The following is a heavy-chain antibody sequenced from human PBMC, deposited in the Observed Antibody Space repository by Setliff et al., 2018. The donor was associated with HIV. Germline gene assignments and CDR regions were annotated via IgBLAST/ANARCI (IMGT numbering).Heavy chain of an antibody. CDR3: ARGRPNSLYFDF. J-gene: IGHJ4*02. V-gene: IGHV3-53*05. Sequence: GGSLRLSCVASGITVSGIYMTWVRQAPGKGLEWVSVINGGTTTYYADSVKGRFTISRDNSKNTLYLQMNSLSSEDTAVYYCARGRPNSLYFDFWGQGTRVTVSS. CDR2: INGGTTT. D-gene: IGHD7-27*01. CDR1: GITVSGIY.